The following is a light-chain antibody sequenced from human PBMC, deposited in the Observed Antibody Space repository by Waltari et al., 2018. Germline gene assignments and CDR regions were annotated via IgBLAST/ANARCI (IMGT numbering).Light chain of an antibody. Sequence: DIQMPQSPSTLSASVGDRVTITCRASENINNWLAWYQQKPGKAPSLLIYKSSSLQTGVPGRFSGSGSGTEFTLTINSLQLDDSATYHCQQYRTFHWTFGQGTKVEIK. CDR2: KSS. V-gene: IGKV1-5*03. CDR1: ENINNW. CDR3: QQYRTFHWT. J-gene: IGKJ1*01.